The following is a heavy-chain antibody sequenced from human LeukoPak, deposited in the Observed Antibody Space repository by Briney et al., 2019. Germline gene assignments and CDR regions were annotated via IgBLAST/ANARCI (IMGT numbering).Heavy chain of an antibody. CDR1: GFTFSNYA. CDR2: ISGPAGSW. D-gene: IGHD3-3*01. CDR3: AREGVANWFDP. Sequence: GGSLRLSCAASGFTFSNYAMSWVRQAPGKGLEWVSAISGPAGSWDYADVVKGRFTISRDNAKNSLYLQMNSLRAEDTAVYYCAREGVANWFDPWGQGTLVTVSS. J-gene: IGHJ5*02. V-gene: IGHV3-23*01.